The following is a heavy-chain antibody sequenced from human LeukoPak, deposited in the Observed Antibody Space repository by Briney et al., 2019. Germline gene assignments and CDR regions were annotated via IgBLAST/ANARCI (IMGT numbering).Heavy chain of an antibody. CDR1: GIAVTGNY. CDR2: ISINTDT. J-gene: IGHJ4*02. V-gene: IGHV3-53*01. D-gene: IGHD1-26*01. Sequence: GGSLILSCAASGIAVTGNYMSWVRQPPGKGLEWVSFISINTDTFYADSVRGRFTISRDSSKNTLFLQMNSLRDEDSAVYYCAIAQSWDELFDSWGQGTLVTVSS. CDR3: AIAQSWDELFDS.